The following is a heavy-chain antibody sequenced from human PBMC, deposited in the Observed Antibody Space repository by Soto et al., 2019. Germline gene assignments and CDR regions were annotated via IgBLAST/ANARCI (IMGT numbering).Heavy chain of an antibody. V-gene: IGHV4-59*01. J-gene: IGHJ4*02. CDR1: VASISGFY. CDR2: IYSSGST. Sequence: QVQLQESGPGLVKPSETLSLTCTVSVASISGFYWSWIRQPPGKGLEWLGHIYSSGSTNYNPSLKSRVTISVDTSKNQFSLKLSSVTAADTAVYYCARDRQYLGLDYWGQGTLVTVSS. CDR3: ARDRQYLGLDY. D-gene: IGHD4-4*01.